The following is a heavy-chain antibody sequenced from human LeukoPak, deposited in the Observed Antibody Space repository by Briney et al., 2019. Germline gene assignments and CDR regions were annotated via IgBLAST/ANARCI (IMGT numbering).Heavy chain of an antibody. D-gene: IGHD3-3*01. CDR1: GGTFSSYA. CDR3: ARGGLVRYDFWSGAFDI. Sequence: SVKVSCEASGGTFSSYAISWVRQAPGQGLEWMGGIIPIFGIANYAQKFQGRVTITADESTSTAYMELSSLRSEDTAVYYCARGGLVRYDFWSGAFDIWGQGTMVTVSS. J-gene: IGHJ3*02. V-gene: IGHV1-69*13. CDR2: IIPIFGIA.